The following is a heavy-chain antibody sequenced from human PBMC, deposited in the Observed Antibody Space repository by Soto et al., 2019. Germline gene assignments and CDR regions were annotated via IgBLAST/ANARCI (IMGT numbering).Heavy chain of an antibody. CDR3: TTYSYCSSTSCYATPYYYYGMDV. Sequence: ESGGGLVKPGGSLRLSCAASGFTFSNAWMNWVRQAPGKGLEWVGRIKSKTDGGTTDYAAPVKGRFTISRDDSKNTLYLQMNSLKTEDTAVYYCTTYSYCSSTSCYATPYYYYGMDVWGQGTTVTVSS. V-gene: IGHV3-15*07. CDR2: IKSKTDGGTT. J-gene: IGHJ6*02. CDR1: GFTFSNAW. D-gene: IGHD2-2*01.